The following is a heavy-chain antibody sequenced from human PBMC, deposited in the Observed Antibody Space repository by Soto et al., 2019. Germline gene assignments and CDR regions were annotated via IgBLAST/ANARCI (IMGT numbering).Heavy chain of an antibody. CDR1: GFTFSSYG. CDR3: AKELVDTAMVLPRYYYYYGMDV. CDR2: ISYDGSNK. V-gene: IGHV3-30*18. Sequence: QVQLVESGGGVVQPGRSLRLSCAASGFTFSSYGMHWVRQAPGKGLEWVAVISYDGSNKYYADSVKGRFTISRDNSKNTLYLQMNSLRAEDTAVYYCAKELVDTAMVLPRYYYYYGMDVW. D-gene: IGHD5-18*01. J-gene: IGHJ6*01.